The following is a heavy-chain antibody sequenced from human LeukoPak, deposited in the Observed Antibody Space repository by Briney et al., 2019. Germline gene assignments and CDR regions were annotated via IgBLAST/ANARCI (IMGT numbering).Heavy chain of an antibody. Sequence: ASVKVSCKASGYTFTGYYMHWVRQAPGQGLEWMGWINPNSGGTNYAQKFQGRVTMTRDTSISTAYMELSRLRSDDTAVYYCARDTASGSWPYYYYYYMDVWGKGTTVTISS. CDR3: ARDTASGSWPYYYYYYMDV. CDR1: GYTFTGYY. V-gene: IGHV1-2*02. CDR2: INPNSGGT. J-gene: IGHJ6*03. D-gene: IGHD6-13*01.